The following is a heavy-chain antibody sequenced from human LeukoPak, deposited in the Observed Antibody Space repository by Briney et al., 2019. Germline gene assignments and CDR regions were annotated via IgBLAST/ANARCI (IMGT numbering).Heavy chain of an antibody. V-gene: IGHV3-11*01. J-gene: IGHJ6*03. Sequence: GGSLRLSCAASGFTFSDYYMSWIRQAPGKGLEWVSYISDSGGTIYYADSVKGRFTISRDNAKNSLYLQMNSLRAEDTAVYYCARNRGGSSYYYYYMDVWGKGTTVTVSS. CDR1: GFTFSDYY. CDR3: ARNRGGSSYYYYYMDV. D-gene: IGHD2-15*01. CDR2: ISDSGGTI.